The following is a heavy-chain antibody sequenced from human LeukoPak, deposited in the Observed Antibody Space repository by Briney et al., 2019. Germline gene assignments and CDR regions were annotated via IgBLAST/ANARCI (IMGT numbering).Heavy chain of an antibody. V-gene: IGHV4-34*01. Sequence: PSETLSLTCAVYGGSFSGYYWTWIRQPPGKGLEWIGEINHSGSTNYNPSLKSRATISVDTSKKHFSLKLNSVTAADTAVYYCARGGIAARRDAFDIWGQGTLVTVYS. J-gene: IGHJ3*02. CDR2: INHSGST. CDR1: GGSFSGYY. D-gene: IGHD6-6*01. CDR3: ARGGIAARRDAFDI.